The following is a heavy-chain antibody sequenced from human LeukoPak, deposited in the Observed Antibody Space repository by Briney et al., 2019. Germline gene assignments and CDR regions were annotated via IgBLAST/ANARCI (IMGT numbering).Heavy chain of an antibody. Sequence: GASVTVSCKASGYTFTGYYMHWVRQAPGQGLGWVGWINPNSVGTTYAQKFQGRVTMTRETSISTAYMELSRLRSDDTAVYSFARYSGSYSSRDPRFDPWGQGTLVTVSS. D-gene: IGHD1-26*01. CDR1: GYTFTGYY. J-gene: IGHJ5*02. CDR2: INPNSVGT. V-gene: IGHV1-2*02. CDR3: ARYSGSYSSRDPRFDP.